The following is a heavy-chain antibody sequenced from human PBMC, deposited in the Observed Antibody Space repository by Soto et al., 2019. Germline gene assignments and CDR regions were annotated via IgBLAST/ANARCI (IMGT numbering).Heavy chain of an antibody. V-gene: IGHV4-31*03. J-gene: IGHJ5*02. CDR3: ARSVFP. CDR1: GDCVSSCGYY. CDR2: IYYSGST. Sequence: SDTLPLTCTVSGDCVSSCGYYLGWIRQHPGKGLEWIGYIYYSGSTYYNPSLTSRVTMSVDTSKNHSSLKLSSVTAAHTAVYYCARSVFPWGQGTLVTVSS.